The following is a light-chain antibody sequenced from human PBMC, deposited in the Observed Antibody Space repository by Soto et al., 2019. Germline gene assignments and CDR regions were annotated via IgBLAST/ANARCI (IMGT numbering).Light chain of an antibody. Sequence: QSVLTHPASVSGSPGQSITISCTGTESAIGAYDYVSWYQQHPGGVPILLIYDVNSRASGVSSRFSCSTSGNTASLNISGLQADDEADYYCSSFVDSSVRDYGFGGGTRSPS. V-gene: IGLV2-14*03. CDR2: DVN. CDR3: SSFVDSSVRDYG. J-gene: IGLJ1*01. CDR1: ESAIGAYDY.